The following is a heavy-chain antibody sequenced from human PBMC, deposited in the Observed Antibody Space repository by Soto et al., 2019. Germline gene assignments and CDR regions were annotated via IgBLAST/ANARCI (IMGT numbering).Heavy chain of an antibody. Sequence: QVHPVQSGAEGKKPGASVKVSCKASGYSFTDYYMHWVRQAPGQGLEWKGWINTKTGGTNYAQRVQGSVTMTGDTSIITASMELSRLRSDDTAVFYCARVGPTGGFDPWGQGTVVTVSS. J-gene: IGHJ5*02. CDR2: INTKTGGT. CDR3: ARVGPTGGFDP. D-gene: IGHD1-26*01. V-gene: IGHV1-2*02. CDR1: GYSFTDYY.